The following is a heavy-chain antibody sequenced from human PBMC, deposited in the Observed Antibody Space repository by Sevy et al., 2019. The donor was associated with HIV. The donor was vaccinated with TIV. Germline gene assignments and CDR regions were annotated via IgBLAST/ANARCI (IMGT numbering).Heavy chain of an antibody. CDR3: AKDLSNGYDFLTSFDH. CDR2: ISYDGGTK. J-gene: IGHJ4*02. CDR1: GFIFSSYG. D-gene: IGHD5-12*01. Sequence: AGSLRLSCAASGFIFSSYGMHWVRQAPGKGLEWVAIISYDGGTKYYAESMKGRFTISRDNSKNTLYLEMNSLRAEGTAVYYCAKDLSNGYDFLTSFDHWGQGTLVTVSS. V-gene: IGHV3-30*18.